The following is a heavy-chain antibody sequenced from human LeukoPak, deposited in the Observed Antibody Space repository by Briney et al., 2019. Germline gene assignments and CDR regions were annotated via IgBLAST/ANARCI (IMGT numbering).Heavy chain of an antibody. CDR1: GFTFSSYA. D-gene: IGHD6-13*01. Sequence: GGSLRLSCAASGFTFSSYAMSWVRQAPGKGLEWVAVISYDGSNKYYADSVKGRFTISRDNSKNTLYLQMNSLRAEDTAVYYCARELSIAAAGTLDYWGQGTLVTVSS. J-gene: IGHJ4*02. CDR2: ISYDGSNK. V-gene: IGHV3-30-3*01. CDR3: ARELSIAAAGTLDY.